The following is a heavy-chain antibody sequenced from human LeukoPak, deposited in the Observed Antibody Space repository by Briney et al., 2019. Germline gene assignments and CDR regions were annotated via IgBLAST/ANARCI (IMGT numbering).Heavy chain of an antibody. J-gene: IGHJ4*02. Sequence: SETLSLTCTVSGGSVSSGSYYWSWIRQPPGKGLEWIGYFYYSGSTNYNPSLKSRLTISADTSKNKFSLKLSSVTVADTAIYYCARGYCSGGSCYSARYWGQGTLVTVSS. D-gene: IGHD2-15*01. CDR3: ARGYCSGGSCYSARY. CDR1: GGSVSSGSYY. V-gene: IGHV4-61*01. CDR2: FYYSGST.